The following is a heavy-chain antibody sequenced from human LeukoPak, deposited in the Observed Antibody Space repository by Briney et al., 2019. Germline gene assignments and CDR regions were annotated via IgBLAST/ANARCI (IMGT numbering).Heavy chain of an antibody. CDR1: GGSINSYY. Sequence: TSETLSLTCTVSGGSINSYYWSWIRQPPGKGLEWIGYIYYSGSTNYNPSLKSRVTISVDTSKNQFSLRLSSVTAADTAVYYCARGLATLDYWGQGTLVTASS. V-gene: IGHV4-59*12. CDR2: IYYSGST. D-gene: IGHD2-15*01. CDR3: ARGLATLDY. J-gene: IGHJ4*02.